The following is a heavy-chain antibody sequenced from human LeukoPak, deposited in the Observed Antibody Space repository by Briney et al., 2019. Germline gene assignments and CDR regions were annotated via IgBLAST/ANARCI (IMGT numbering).Heavy chain of an antibody. D-gene: IGHD3-10*01. CDR3: TTDLGLTMIRGVIVS. V-gene: IGHV3-15*01. CDR2: IKSKGDGETT. Sequence: GGSLRLSCEASGVTFTNAWMNWVRQAPGKGLAWVGRIKSKGDGETTDYAAPVKGRFTMSRDDSKATLYLQMNYLEAEDTAVYYCTTDLGLTMIRGVIVSWGQGALVTVSS. J-gene: IGHJ4*02. CDR1: GVTFTNAW.